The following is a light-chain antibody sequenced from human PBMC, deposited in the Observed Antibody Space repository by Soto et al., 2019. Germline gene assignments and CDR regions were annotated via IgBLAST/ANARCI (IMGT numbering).Light chain of an antibody. J-gene: IGKJ1*01. Sequence: EIVLTQSPGTLSLSPGEGATLSCRASQSINSFLAWYQQRRGQAPRLLIHGASNRATGIPDRFSGSGSGPDFTLTISRLEPEDFAVYYCQQYGSSLWTFGQGTKVEIK. CDR2: GAS. CDR1: QSINSF. V-gene: IGKV3-20*01. CDR3: QQYGSSLWT.